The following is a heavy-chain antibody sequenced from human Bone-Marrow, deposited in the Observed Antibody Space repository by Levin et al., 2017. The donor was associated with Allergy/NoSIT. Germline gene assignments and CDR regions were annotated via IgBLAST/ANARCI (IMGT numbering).Heavy chain of an antibody. CDR1: GFTFSSYA. CDR2: IRGSGVGT. D-gene: IGHD6-6*01. J-gene: IGHJ4*02. CDR3: AKDISSSWSTRDLDY. V-gene: IGHV3-23*01. Sequence: PGGSLRLSCAASGFTFSSYAMSWVRQAPGKGLEWVSGIRGSGVGTYYADSVKGRFTISRDNSKNTLYLQMKSLRAEDTAVYYCAKDISSSWSTRDLDYWGQGTQVTVSS.